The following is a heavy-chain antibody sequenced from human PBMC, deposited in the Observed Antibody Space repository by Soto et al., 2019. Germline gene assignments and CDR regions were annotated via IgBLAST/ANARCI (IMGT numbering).Heavy chain of an antibody. J-gene: IGHJ6*02. CDR3: AREPNCGGGLCYYYYYMDV. D-gene: IGHD2-21*01. Sequence: SETLSLTCTVSGGSASINNYYWSWIRQPPGKGLEWIGYIYYSGSTNYNPSLKSRVTISLDTSKNQFFLKLSSVTAADTAVYYCAREPNCGGGLCYYYYYMDVWGQGTTVTVSS. CDR2: IYYSGST. CDR1: GGSASINNYY. V-gene: IGHV4-61*01.